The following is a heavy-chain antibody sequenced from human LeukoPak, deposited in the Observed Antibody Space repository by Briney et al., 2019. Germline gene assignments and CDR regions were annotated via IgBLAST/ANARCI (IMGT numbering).Heavy chain of an antibody. CDR1: GGSISSSSYY. D-gene: IGHD2-2*01. Sequence: SEALSLTCTVSGGSISSSSYYWGWIRQPPGKGLEWIGSIYYSGSTYYNPSLKSRVTISVDTSKNQFSLKLSSVTAADTAVYYCARQSTADVWGNGDTVTVSS. J-gene: IGHJ6*04. CDR3: ARQSTADV. V-gene: IGHV4-39*01. CDR2: IYYSGST.